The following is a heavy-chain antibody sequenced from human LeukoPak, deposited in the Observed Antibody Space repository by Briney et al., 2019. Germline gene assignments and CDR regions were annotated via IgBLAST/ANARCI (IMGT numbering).Heavy chain of an antibody. CDR1: GDSISSYY. J-gene: IGHJ4*02. CDR2: IYTSGST. V-gene: IGHV4-4*07. Sequence: SETLSLTCSVSGDSISSYYWSWIRQPAGKGLEWIGRIYTSGSTNYNPSLTSRVTMSVDTSKNQFSLKLTSVTAADTAVYYCARETAELGRSFDYWGQGALVTVSS. D-gene: IGHD6-6*01. CDR3: ARETAELGRSFDY.